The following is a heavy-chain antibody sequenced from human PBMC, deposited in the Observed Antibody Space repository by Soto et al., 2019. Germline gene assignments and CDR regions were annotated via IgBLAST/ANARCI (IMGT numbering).Heavy chain of an antibody. CDR2: ISSSSSYI. V-gene: IGHV3-21*01. J-gene: IGHJ6*02. Sequence: GGSLRLSCAASGFTFSSYSMNWVRQAPGKGLEWVSSISSSSSYIYYADSVKGRFTISRDNAKNSLYLQMNSLRAEDTAVYYCARAYSSSEGMDVWGQGTTVTVSS. D-gene: IGHD6-6*01. CDR3: ARAYSSSEGMDV. CDR1: GFTFSSYS.